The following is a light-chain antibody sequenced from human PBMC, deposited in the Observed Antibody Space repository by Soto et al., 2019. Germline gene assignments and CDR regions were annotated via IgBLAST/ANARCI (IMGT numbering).Light chain of an antibody. CDR2: DVS. Sequence: QSALTQPRSVSGSPGQSVTISCTGTSSDVGGYNYVSWYQQHPGKAPKLMIYDVSTRPSGVPDRFSGSKSGNTASLTISGLQAEDEADYYCSSDAGRNAVVFGGGTKLPVL. CDR1: SSDVGGYNY. CDR3: SSDAGRNAVV. V-gene: IGLV2-11*01. J-gene: IGLJ2*01.